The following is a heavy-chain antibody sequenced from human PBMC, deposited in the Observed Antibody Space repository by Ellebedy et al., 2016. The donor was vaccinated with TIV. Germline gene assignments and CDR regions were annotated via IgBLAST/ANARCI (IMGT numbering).Heavy chain of an antibody. CDR3: AKPLSAYDYYVLDF. J-gene: IGHJ4*02. CDR2: INPNTGAT. V-gene: IGHV1-2*02. D-gene: IGHD3-10*02. CDR1: GYTFAGYY. Sequence: AASVKVSCKTSGYTFAGYYIHWVRQAPGQGLEWMGWINPNTGATKYAQKFQGRVTMTRVTSISTTYPELSSLRSDDAAVYYCAKPLSAYDYYVLDFWGQGTLLTVSS.